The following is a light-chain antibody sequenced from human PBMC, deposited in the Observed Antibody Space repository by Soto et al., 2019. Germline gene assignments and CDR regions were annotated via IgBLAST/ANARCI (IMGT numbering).Light chain of an antibody. Sequence: SVLTQPASVSGSPGQSITISCTGTSSDVGAYNYVSWYQQHPGKAPKLMIYEVSNRPSGVSNRFSGSKSGNTASLTISGLQAEDEADYYCSSYTSGSTWVFGGGTKLTVL. CDR1: SSDVGAYNY. CDR3: SSYTSGSTWV. CDR2: EVS. J-gene: IGLJ3*02. V-gene: IGLV2-14*01.